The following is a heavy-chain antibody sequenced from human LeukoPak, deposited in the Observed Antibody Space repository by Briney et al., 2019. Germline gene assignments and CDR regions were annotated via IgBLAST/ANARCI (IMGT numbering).Heavy chain of an antibody. V-gene: IGHV4-59*12. D-gene: IGHD1-26*01. CDR1: GASISSYY. CDR3: ARLSGSYYVGFDP. Sequence: SETLSLTCTVSGASISSYYWSWIRQPPGKGLECIGYISYSGSTYYNPSLKSRVTISVDTSKNQFSLKLSSVTAADTAVYYCARLSGSYYVGFDPWGQETLVTVSS. CDR2: ISYSGST. J-gene: IGHJ5*02.